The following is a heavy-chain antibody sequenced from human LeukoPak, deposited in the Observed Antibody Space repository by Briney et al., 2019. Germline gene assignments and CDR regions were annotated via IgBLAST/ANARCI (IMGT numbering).Heavy chain of an antibody. J-gene: IGHJ4*02. V-gene: IGHV4-31*03. D-gene: IGHD5-18*01. CDR1: GGSISSGGYY. CDR2: IYYSGST. CDR3: ARCSAIQLWFYY. Sequence: SQTLSLTCTVSGGSISSGGYYWSWIRQHPGKGLEWIGYIYYSGSTYYNPSLKSRVTISVDTSKNQFSLKLSSVTAADTAVYYCARCSAIQLWFYYWGQGTLVTVSS.